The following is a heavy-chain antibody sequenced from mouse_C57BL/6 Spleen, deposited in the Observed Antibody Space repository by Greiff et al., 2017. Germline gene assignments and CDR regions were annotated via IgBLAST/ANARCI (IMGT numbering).Heavy chain of an antibody. V-gene: IGHV1-82*01. D-gene: IGHD2-3*01. CDR3: APVYDGYSAWFAY. CDR2: IYPGDGDT. Sequence: QVQLQQSGPELVKPGASVKISCKASGYAFSSSWMNWVKQRPGKGLEWIGRIYPGDGDTNYNGKFKGKATLTAAKSSSTAYLQLSSLPSEDSAVYFCAPVYDGYSAWFAYWGQGTLVTVSA. CDR1: GYAFSSSW. J-gene: IGHJ3*01.